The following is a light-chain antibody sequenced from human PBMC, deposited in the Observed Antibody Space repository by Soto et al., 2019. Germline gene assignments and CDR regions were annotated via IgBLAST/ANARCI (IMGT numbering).Light chain of an antibody. CDR3: QQHNNLPWT. J-gene: IGKJ1*01. CDR1: HRVSSN. CDR2: CAA. Sequence: EIVMTESPATLSVSTGERATLSCRASHRVSSNLAWYQQKTGQAPRLLLYCAATRATGIPPRIISSRSGTEFTLTISSLQSEEFAVYYCQQHNNLPWTFGQGTKVDIK. V-gene: IGKV3-15*01.